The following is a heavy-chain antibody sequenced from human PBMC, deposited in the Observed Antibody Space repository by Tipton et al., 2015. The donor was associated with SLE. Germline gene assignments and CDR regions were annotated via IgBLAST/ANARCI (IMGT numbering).Heavy chain of an antibody. J-gene: IGHJ3*01. V-gene: IGHV3-53*01. Sequence: GSLRLSCAASGFTVSSYYMIWVRQAPGKGLECVSVIYSGGSTYYPDSVMGRFTISRDNSENTLYLQMNSLRAEDTAIYYCAKATAFQWRPSDAFDVWGQGTMVTVSS. CDR3: AKATAFQWRPSDAFDV. CDR1: GFTVSSYY. CDR2: IYSGGST. D-gene: IGHD6-19*01.